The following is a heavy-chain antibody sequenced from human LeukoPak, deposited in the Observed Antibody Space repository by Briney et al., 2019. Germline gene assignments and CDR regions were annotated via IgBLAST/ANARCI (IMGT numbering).Heavy chain of an antibody. D-gene: IGHD5-18*01. J-gene: IGHJ3*02. V-gene: IGHV1-2*02. CDR3: ARDTAMVNDAFDI. CDR2: INPNSGGT. Sequence: ATVKVSCKASGYTFTGYYMHWVRQAPGQGLEWMGWINPNSGGTNYAQKFQGRVTMTRDTSISTAYMELSRLRSDDTAVYYCARDTAMVNDAFDIWGQGTMVTVSS. CDR1: GYTFTGYY.